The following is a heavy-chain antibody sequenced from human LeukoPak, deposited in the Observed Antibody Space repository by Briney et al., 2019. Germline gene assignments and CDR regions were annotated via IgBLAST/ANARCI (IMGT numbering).Heavy chain of an antibody. V-gene: IGHV4-59*08. Sequence: SETLSLTCTVSGGSISSYYWSWIRQPPGKGLEWIGYVYYSGDTNYNPSLKSRVTMSLDTSKNQVSLRLSSVTAADTAVYYCARHPFATPFDYWGRGTLFTVSS. J-gene: IGHJ4*02. CDR3: ARHPFATPFDY. D-gene: IGHD2-15*01. CDR2: VYYSGDT. CDR1: GGSISSYY.